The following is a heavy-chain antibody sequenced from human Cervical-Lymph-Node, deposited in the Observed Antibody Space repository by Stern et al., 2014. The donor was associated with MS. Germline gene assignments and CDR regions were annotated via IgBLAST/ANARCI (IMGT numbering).Heavy chain of an antibody. V-gene: IGHV1-8*01. D-gene: IGHD1-26*01. J-gene: IGHJ4*02. CDR3: ARGRELLSLDY. Sequence: VQLVESGAEVKKPGASVKVSCKAAGYTFTSYDINWERQGTGQGLEWMGWSNPYSGNAVYAQKFKGRVTMTRDTSTSTAYLELTSLRSEDTAVFYCARGRELLSLDYWGQGTLVTVSS. CDR2: SNPYSGNA. CDR1: GYTFTSYD.